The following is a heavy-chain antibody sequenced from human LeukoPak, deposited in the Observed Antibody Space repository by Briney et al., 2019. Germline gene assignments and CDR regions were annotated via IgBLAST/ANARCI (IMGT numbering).Heavy chain of an antibody. Sequence: SVKVSCKASGGTFSSYAISWVRQAPGQGLEWMGGIIPIFGTANYAQKFQGRVTITTDESTSTAYMELSSLRSEDTAVYYCARGRFLEWSQPPYYYMDVWGKGTTVTVSS. V-gene: IGHV1-69*05. D-gene: IGHD3-3*01. CDR3: ARGRFLEWSQPPYYYMDV. CDR1: GGTFSSYA. CDR2: IIPIFGTA. J-gene: IGHJ6*03.